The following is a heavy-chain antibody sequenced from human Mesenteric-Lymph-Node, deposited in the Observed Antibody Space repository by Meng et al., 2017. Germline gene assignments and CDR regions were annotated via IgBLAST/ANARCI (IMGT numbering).Heavy chain of an antibody. V-gene: IGHV3-7*01. D-gene: IGHD5-12*01. CDR1: GFTFSSYA. Sequence: GESLKISCAASGFTFSSYAMSWARQAPGKGLEWVANINEDGSEKYYLDSVKGRFTISRDYAKSSLFLQMNSLRAEDTAVYHCAKGGHFDSWGQGTLVTVSS. CDR2: INEDGSEK. CDR3: AKGGHFDS. J-gene: IGHJ4*02.